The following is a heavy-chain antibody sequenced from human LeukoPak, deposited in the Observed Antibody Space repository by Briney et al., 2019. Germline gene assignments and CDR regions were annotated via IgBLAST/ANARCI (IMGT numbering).Heavy chain of an antibody. CDR2: ISYSGST. CDR1: GASISRYY. V-gene: IGHV4-59*08. CDR3: ARRYWYLDH. Sequence: SETQSLTCTVSGASISRYYWTWIRQPPGKGLEWIGYISYSGSTNYNPSLKSRVTISVDTSKNQFALELSSVTAADTAVYCCARRYWYLDHWGRGTLVTVSS. J-gene: IGHJ2*01.